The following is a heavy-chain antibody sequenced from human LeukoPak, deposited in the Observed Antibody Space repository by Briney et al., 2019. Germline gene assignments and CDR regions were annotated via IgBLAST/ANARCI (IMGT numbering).Heavy chain of an antibody. CDR2: IYHSGST. D-gene: IGHD3-10*01. CDR1: GYSISSGYY. V-gene: IGHV4-38-2*02. Sequence: SETLSLTCSVSGYSISSGYYWGWLRQPPGKGLEWIGSIYHSGSTYYNPSLKSRVTISVDTSKNQFSLKLSSVTAADTAVYYCARGRRGVRGALLYYYYYYMDVWGKGTTVTISS. J-gene: IGHJ6*03. CDR3: ARGRRGVRGALLYYYYYYMDV.